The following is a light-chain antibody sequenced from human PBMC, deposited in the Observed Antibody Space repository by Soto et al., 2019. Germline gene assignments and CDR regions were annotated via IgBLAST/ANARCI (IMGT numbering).Light chain of an antibody. CDR2: GAS. CDR1: QNILYSSNNKNY. CDR3: QQYFSAPPS. Sequence: DIVMTQSPDSLAVSLGERATINCKSSQNILYSSNNKNYLAWYQQKPGQPPNLLIYGASTRVSGVPDRFRGSGSGTDFTLTISNLQAEDVAVYFCQQYFSAPPSFGGGTKVDIK. V-gene: IGKV4-1*01. J-gene: IGKJ4*01.